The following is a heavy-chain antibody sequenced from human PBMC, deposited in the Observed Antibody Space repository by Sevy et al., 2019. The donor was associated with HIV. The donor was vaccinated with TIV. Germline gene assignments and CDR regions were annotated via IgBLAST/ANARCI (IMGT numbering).Heavy chain of an antibody. CDR3: ARLKLHYDPYYFDL. CDR1: GFTFSDYW. D-gene: IGHD3-16*01. J-gene: IGHJ4*02. Sequence: GGSLRLSCAASGFTFSDYWMSWVRQAPEKGLEWVANIKQDGSKKYYVDSIKGRFIVSRDNAKKSLYLEMSSLRAEDTAVYYCARLKLHYDPYYFDLWGQGPLVTVSS. CDR2: IKQDGSKK. V-gene: IGHV3-7*01.